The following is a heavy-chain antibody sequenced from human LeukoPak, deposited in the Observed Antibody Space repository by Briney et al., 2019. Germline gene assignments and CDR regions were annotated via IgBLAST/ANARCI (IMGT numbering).Heavy chain of an antibody. Sequence: SETLSLTCAVSGGSISSYYWSWIRQPPGKGMEWIGYIYYSGSTNYNPSLKSRVTISLDTPRNQFSLKLSSVTAADTAVYYCARDCSGASCYDYWGQGTLVTVSS. CDR2: IYYSGST. CDR3: ARDCSGASCYDY. CDR1: GGSISSYY. J-gene: IGHJ4*02. D-gene: IGHD2-15*01. V-gene: IGHV4-59*01.